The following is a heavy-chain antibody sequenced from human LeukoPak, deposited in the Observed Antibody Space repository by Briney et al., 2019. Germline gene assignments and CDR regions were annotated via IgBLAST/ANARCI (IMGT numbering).Heavy chain of an antibody. D-gene: IGHD2-15*01. V-gene: IGHV3-48*04. CDR2: ISSSSSTI. Sequence: PGGSLRLSFAASGFTFSSYSMNWVRQAPGKGLEWVSYISSSSSTIYYADSVKGRFTISRDNAKNSLYLQMNSLRAEDTAVYYCARESIGRVDAFDIWGQGTMVTVSS. CDR1: GFTFSSYS. J-gene: IGHJ3*02. CDR3: ARESIGRVDAFDI.